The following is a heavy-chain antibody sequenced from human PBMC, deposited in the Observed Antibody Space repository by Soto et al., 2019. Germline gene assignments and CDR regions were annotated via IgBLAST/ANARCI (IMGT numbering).Heavy chain of an antibody. J-gene: IGHJ4*02. V-gene: IGHV1-2*02. CDR2: INPDSGGT. CDR1: GYTFTGSY. CDR3: ARGSGSSLGY. D-gene: IGHD1-26*01. Sequence: ASVKLSCTASGYTFTGSYMHWVRQAPGQGLEWMGWINPDSGGTNYAQKFQGRVTMTRDTSISTAYMELSRLRSDDTAVYYCARGSGSSLGYWGQGTLVTVSS.